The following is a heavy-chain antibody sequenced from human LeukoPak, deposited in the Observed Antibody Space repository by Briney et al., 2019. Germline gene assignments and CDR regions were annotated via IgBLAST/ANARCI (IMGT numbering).Heavy chain of an antibody. CDR2: IYHSGST. Sequence: SETLSLTCSVSGGSISRYYWSWIRQPPGKGLEWIGYIYHSGSTNSNPSLKTRLTISLDTSNEEVSLKLSSVTAADTAVYYCAWGNIRDDLDYWGQGILVTVSS. CDR1: GGSISRYY. D-gene: IGHD3/OR15-3a*01. J-gene: IGHJ4*02. V-gene: IGHV4-4*08. CDR3: AWGNIRDDLDY.